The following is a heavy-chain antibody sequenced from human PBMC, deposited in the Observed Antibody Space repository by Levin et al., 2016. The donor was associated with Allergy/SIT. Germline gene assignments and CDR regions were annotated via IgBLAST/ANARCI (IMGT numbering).Heavy chain of an antibody. CDR2: IYYSGST. D-gene: IGHD4-17*01. Sequence: RQAPGKGLEWIGYIYYSGSTYYNPSLKSRVTISLDTSKNQFSLKLSSVTAADTAVYYCARDYGDKDPYYMDVWGKGTTVTVSS. J-gene: IGHJ6*03. V-gene: IGHV4-30-4*01. CDR3: ARDYGDKDPYYMDV.